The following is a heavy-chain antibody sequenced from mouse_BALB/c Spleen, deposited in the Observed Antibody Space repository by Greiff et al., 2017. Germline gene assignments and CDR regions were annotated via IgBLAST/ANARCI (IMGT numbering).Heavy chain of an antibody. CDR3: ARDDRLAY. Sequence: EVQVVESGGGLVQPGGSRKLSCAASGFTFSSFGMHWVRQAPEKGLEWVAYISSGSSTIYYADTVKGRFTISRDNPKNTLYLEMSSLRSEDTAMYYCARDDRLAYWGQGTLVTVSA. V-gene: IGHV5-17*02. CDR1: GFTFSSFG. CDR2: ISSGSSTI. J-gene: IGHJ3*01.